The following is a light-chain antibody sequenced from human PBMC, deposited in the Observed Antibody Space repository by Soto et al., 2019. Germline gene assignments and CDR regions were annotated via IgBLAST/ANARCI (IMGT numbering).Light chain of an antibody. CDR2: GAS. CDR1: QSVSTN. Sequence: ETVMTQSPATLSVSPGERATLSCGASQSVSTNLAWYQQKPGQVPRLLIYGASTRASGIPARFSGSGSGTEFNLTISSLQSEDFAVYYCQQYNEWPLTFGGGTKVEIE. CDR3: QQYNEWPLT. V-gene: IGKV3-15*01. J-gene: IGKJ4*01.